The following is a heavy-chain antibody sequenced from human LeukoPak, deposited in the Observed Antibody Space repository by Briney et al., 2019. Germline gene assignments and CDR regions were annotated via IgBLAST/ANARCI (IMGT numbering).Heavy chain of an antibody. J-gene: IGHJ4*02. D-gene: IGHD2-21*02. CDR2: IYYSGST. CDR1: GGSISSGGYY. Sequence: PSETLSLTCTVSGGSISSGGYYWSWIRQHPGKGLEWIGYIYYSGSTYYNPSLKSRVTISVDTSKNQFSLKLSSVTAADTAVYYCARGFAYCGGDCYSWGQGTLVTVSS. V-gene: IGHV4-31*03. CDR3: ARGFAYCGGDCYS.